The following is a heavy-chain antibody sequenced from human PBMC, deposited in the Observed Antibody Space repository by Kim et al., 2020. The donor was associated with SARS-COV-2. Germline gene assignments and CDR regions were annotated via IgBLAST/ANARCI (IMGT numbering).Heavy chain of an antibody. J-gene: IGHJ1*01. CDR2: ITGRGDKI. D-gene: IGHD3-9*01. V-gene: IGHV3-23*01. CDR1: GFPFSNYV. Sequence: GGSLRLSCVATGFPFSNYVLSWVRQSPGRGLQCVSHITGRGDKIYYAASVKGRFTISRDSFKNTLYLQRTSMSAEATAIYYCAKSPMSHFDLLNGYSDWG. CDR3: AKSPMSHFDLLNGYSD.